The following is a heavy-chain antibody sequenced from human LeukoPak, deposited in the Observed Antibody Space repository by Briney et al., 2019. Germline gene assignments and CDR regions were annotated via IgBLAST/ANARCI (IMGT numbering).Heavy chain of an antibody. CDR2: ISNNGGYT. CDR1: GFTFSSSA. V-gene: IGHV3-23*01. J-gene: IGHJ4*02. D-gene: IGHD2-15*01. CDR3: AKQLGYCSDGSCYFPY. Sequence: GGSLRLSCAASGFTFSSSAMSWVHQAPGKGLEWVSAISNNGGYTYYADSVQGRFTISRDNSKSTLCLQMNSLRAEDTAVYYCAKQLGYCSDGSCYFPYWGQGTLVTVSS.